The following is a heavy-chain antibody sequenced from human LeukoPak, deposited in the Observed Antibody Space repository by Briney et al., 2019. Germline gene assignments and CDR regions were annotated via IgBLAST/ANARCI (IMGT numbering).Heavy chain of an antibody. D-gene: IGHD3-22*01. CDR3: ARDRGYYVFDY. CDR1: GFTFSNYW. J-gene: IGHJ4*02. Sequence: GGSLRLSCAASGFTFSNYWMTWVRQAPGKGLEWVAYVKPDGSEKSYVDSVKGRFTISRDNAQNSLYLQMNSLRAEDTAVYYCARDRGYYVFDYWGQGTLVTVSS. CDR2: VKPDGSEK. V-gene: IGHV3-7*01.